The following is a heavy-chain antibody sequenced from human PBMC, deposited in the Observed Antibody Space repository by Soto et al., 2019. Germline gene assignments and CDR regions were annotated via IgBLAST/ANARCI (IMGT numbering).Heavy chain of an antibody. CDR2: IKTDGSST. CDR3: VRDQDTYGQAVFDS. CDR1: GFTLSSRW. J-gene: IGHJ4*02. V-gene: IGHV3-74*01. Sequence: EVQLVESGGGLVQPGESLRLSCAASGFTLSSRWMHWVRQAPGKGLVWVSRIKTDGSSTNYADSVKGRFTISRDNAKNTLDLQMHSLRAEDTAMYYWVRDQDTYGQAVFDSRGQGTLVTVSS. D-gene: IGHD2-15*01.